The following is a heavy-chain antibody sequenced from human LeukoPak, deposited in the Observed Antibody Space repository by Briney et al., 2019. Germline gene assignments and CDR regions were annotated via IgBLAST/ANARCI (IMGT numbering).Heavy chain of an antibody. CDR1: GYTFTDYY. V-gene: IGHV1-2*02. D-gene: IGHD4-17*01. Sequence: ASVKVSCKASGYTFTDYYIHWVRQAPGQGLEWMGWINPKSGGANSAQRFQGRVTMTRDTSVSTTYMELSRLRSDDTAVYYCAREAFTTVTSATDAFDIWGQGTMVTVSS. J-gene: IGHJ3*02. CDR3: AREAFTTVTSATDAFDI. CDR2: INPKSGGA.